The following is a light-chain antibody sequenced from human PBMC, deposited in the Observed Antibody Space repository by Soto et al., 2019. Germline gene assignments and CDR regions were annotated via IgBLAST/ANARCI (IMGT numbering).Light chain of an antibody. V-gene: IGKV3-15*01. J-gene: IGKJ4*01. CDR1: QRISND. CDR2: GAP. CDR3: QQYNNWPHT. Sequence: MTQSPATLSLSQWERATLSCRASQRISNDFAWYQQRSGQAPRLLIYGAPTRATGIPARFSGSGSGTEFTLTISSLQSEDFAVYYCQQYNNWPHTFGGGTKVDIK.